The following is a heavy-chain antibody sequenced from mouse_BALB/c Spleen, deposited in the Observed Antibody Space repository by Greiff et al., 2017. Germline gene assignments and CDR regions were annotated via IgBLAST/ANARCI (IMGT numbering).Heavy chain of an antibody. CDR3: ARGEVQIGY. Sequence: EVQLVESGGGLVQPGGSRKLSCAASGFTFSSFGMHWVRQAPEKGLEWVAYISSGSSTIYYADTVKGRFTISRDNPKNTLFLQMTSLRSEDTAMYYCARGEVQIGYWGQGTSVTVSS. J-gene: IGHJ4*01. CDR2: ISSGSSTI. CDR1: GFTFSSFG. D-gene: IGHD2-14*01. V-gene: IGHV5-17*02.